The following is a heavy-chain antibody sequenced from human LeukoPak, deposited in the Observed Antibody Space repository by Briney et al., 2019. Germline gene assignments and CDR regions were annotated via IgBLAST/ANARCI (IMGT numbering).Heavy chain of an antibody. CDR1: GYTFTGYY. V-gene: IGHV1-2*04. CDR2: INPNSGGT. J-gene: IGHJ5*02. Sequence: ASVKASCKASGYTFTGYYMHWVRQAPGQGLEWMGWINPNSGGTNYPQKFHGWVTMTRDTSISTAYMELSRLRSDVTAVYYGARGGYYYGSGSFDGFDPWGQGTLVTVSS. CDR3: ARGGYYYGSGSFDGFDP. D-gene: IGHD3-10*01.